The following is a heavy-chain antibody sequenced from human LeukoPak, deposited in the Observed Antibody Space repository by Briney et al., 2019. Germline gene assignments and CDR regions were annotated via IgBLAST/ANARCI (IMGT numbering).Heavy chain of an antibody. CDR1: GDSISSNYC. D-gene: IGHD4-17*01. Sequence: SETLSLTCAVSGDSISSNYCWRWVRPFPGKGLEWIGEVYRRGSTSYNPSPKSRVVISIDKSKNQYSLNLNSVTAADTAMYYCGRHAYGDSSAAFDIWGQGTMVSVSS. J-gene: IGHJ3*02. V-gene: IGHV4-4*02. CDR2: VYRRGST. CDR3: GRHAYGDSSAAFDI.